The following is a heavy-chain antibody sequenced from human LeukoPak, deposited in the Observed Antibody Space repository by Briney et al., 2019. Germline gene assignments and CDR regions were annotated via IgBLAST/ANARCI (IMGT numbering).Heavy chain of an antibody. CDR3: ARDLPCSSTSCRRDWGFDP. CDR1: GYTFTSYD. CDR2: MNPNSGNT. Sequence: GASXXXXXKASGYTFTSYDINWVRQATGQGLEWMGWMNPNSGNTGYAQKFQGRVTITRNTSISTAYMELSSLRSEDTAVYYCARDLPCSSTSCRRDWGFDPWGQGTLVTVSS. V-gene: IGHV1-8*03. D-gene: IGHD2-2*01. J-gene: IGHJ5*02.